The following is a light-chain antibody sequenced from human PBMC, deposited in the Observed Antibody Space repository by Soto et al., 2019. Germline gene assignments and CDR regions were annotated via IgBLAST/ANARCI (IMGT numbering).Light chain of an antibody. Sequence: QSVLTQPASVSGSPGQSVVISCTGTSSDVGTYRLLSWYQHSPGQAPRLLIHEGTKRPPGVSNRFSASKSGNTASLTISGLQAEDEGDYYCCSYAGNSILVFGGGTQLTVL. CDR2: EGT. V-gene: IGLV2-23*01. CDR3: CSYAGNSILV. CDR1: SSDVGTYRL. J-gene: IGLJ3*02.